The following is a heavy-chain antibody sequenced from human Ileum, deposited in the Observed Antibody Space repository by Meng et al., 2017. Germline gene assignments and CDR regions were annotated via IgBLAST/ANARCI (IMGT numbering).Heavy chain of an antibody. J-gene: IGHJ5*02. V-gene: IGHV1-69*06. CDR2: IIPIFGTA. D-gene: IGHD5-18*01. Sequence: QVELLRYGAEVSETGSSGKVACKASGGTFSSYASSWLRQAPGQGLEWMGGIIPIFGTANYAQKFQGRVTITADKSTSTAYMELSSLRSEDTAVYYCARVELTDTAMGRGWFDPWGQGTLVTVSS. CDR3: ARVELTDTAMGRGWFDP. CDR1: GGTFSSYA.